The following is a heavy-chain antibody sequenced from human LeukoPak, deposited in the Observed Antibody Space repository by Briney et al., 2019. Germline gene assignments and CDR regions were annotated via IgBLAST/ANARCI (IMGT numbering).Heavy chain of an antibody. V-gene: IGHV4-34*01. CDR2: ISHGGSA. CDR1: GFTFSDYY. J-gene: IGHJ4*02. Sequence: LRLSCAASGFTFSDYYMSWIRQPPGKGLEWIGEISHGGSANYNPSLKSRVTISVDTSENQFSLKLSSVTAADTAVYYCARFPFSTDNNNRVDYWGQGILVTVSS. CDR3: ARFPFSTDNNNRVDY. D-gene: IGHD1-14*01.